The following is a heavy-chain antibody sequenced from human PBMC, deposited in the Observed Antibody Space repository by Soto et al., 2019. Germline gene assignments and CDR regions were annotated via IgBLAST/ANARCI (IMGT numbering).Heavy chain of an antibody. Sequence: EVQLVETGGGLIQPRGSLRLSCAASGFTVTDNYIIWVRQPPGKGLEWVSTTVIGGGTNYADTVKGRFTVSRDNSKNTLYLQMNNLRVEDTAVYYCARKPPSAIQGWAFGMDVWGQGTTVFVSS. D-gene: IGHD2-2*01. CDR2: TVIGGGT. V-gene: IGHV3-53*02. CDR1: GFTVTDNY. J-gene: IGHJ6*02. CDR3: ARKPPSAIQGWAFGMDV.